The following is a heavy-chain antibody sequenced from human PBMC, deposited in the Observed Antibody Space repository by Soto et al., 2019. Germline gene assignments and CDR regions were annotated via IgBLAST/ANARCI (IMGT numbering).Heavy chain of an antibody. CDR3: ARTAPMDAGDKYYYDF. CDR2: IIPFFGTA. J-gene: IGHJ4*02. CDR1: GGTFSTFG. D-gene: IGHD3-16*01. V-gene: IGHV1-69*13. Sequence: SVKVSCKTSGGTFSTFGISWVRQAPGQGLEWMGGIIPFFGTAEYSQKFEDRITITADESTNTVYMDLRSLTSEDTAIYYCARTAPMDAGDKYYYDFWGQGALVTAPQ.